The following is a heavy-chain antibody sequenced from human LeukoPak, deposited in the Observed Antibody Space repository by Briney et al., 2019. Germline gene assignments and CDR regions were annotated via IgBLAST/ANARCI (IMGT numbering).Heavy chain of an antibody. Sequence: PGGSLRLSCAASGFTFSSYAMSWVRQAPGKGLEWVSAIRGSGGSTSYADSVKGRFTISRDNSENTLYLQINSLRAEDKAVYYCAKANYDSSAYYWSDWGQGTLVTVSS. D-gene: IGHD3-22*01. CDR1: GFTFSSYA. CDR2: IRGSGGST. CDR3: AKANYDSSAYYWSD. J-gene: IGHJ4*02. V-gene: IGHV3-23*01.